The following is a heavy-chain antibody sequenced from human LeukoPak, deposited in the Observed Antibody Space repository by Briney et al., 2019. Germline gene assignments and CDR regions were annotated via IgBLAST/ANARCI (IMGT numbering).Heavy chain of an antibody. V-gene: IGHV3-23*01. CDR1: GFTFSSYA. CDR2: ISGSGGST. Sequence: GGSLRLSCAASGFTFSSYAMSWVRQAPGKGLEWVSAISGSGGSTYYADSVKGRFTISRDNSKNTLYLQMNSLRADDTAVYYCAQDLAWIRFDNWGQGTLVTVSS. D-gene: IGHD5-12*01. J-gene: IGHJ4*02. CDR3: AQDLAWIRFDN.